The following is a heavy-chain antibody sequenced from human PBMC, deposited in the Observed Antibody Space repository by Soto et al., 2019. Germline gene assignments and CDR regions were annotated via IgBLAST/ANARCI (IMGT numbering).Heavy chain of an antibody. V-gene: IGHV3-33*01. D-gene: IGHD6-19*01. CDR1: GFTFSSYG. J-gene: IGHJ6*02. CDR3: ARDVESSGCYRKLYYYYGMDV. CDR2: IRYDGSNK. Sequence: QVQLVESGGGVVQPGRSLRLSCAASGFTFSSYGMHWVRQAPGKGLEWVAVIRYDGSNKYYADSVKGRFTISRDNSKNTLYLQMNSLRAEDTAVYYCARDVESSGCYRKLYYYYGMDVWGQGTTVTVSS.